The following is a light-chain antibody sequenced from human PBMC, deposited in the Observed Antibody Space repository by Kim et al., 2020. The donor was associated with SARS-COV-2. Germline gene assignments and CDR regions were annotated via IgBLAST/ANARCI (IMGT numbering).Light chain of an antibody. CDR3: LLSYSGAVV. Sequence: PGGTVTLTCVSSTGPVTSTHYPYWFQQKPGQAPRRLIYHTSDKDSWTPARFSGSLLGDKAALTLSGARPEDEAEYFCLLSYSGAVVFGGGTQLTVL. J-gene: IGLJ2*01. CDR1: TGPVTSTHY. CDR2: HTS. V-gene: IGLV7-46*01.